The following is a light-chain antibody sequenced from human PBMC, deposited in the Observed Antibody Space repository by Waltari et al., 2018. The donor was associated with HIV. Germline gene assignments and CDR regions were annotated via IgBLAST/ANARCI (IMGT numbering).Light chain of an antibody. V-gene: IGKV2-28*01. CDR1: QSLLHSNGYNY. CDR3: MQARQTLFT. Sequence: DLVLTQSPLSLSLTPGQPASNSCRSSQSLLHSNGYNYLDWYLQKPGQSPQLLIYLGSNRASGVPDRFSGSGAGTDFTLKISRVEAEDVGVYYCMQARQTLFTFGPGTKVDIK. J-gene: IGKJ3*01. CDR2: LGS.